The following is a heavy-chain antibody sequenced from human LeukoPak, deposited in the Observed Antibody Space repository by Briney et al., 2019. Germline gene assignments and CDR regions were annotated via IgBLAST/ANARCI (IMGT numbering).Heavy chain of an antibody. J-gene: IGHJ4*02. V-gene: IGHV4-39*01. CDR2: IYYSWST. CDR3: ASGYYDYVWGSYRPLDY. D-gene: IGHD3-16*02. CDR1: GGSISSSSYY. Sequence: SSETLSLTCTVSGGSISSSSYYWGWIRQPPGKGLEWIGSIYYSWSTYYNPSLKSRVTISVDAYKNQVSLKLSSVTAADTAVYYCASGYYDYVWGSYRPLDYWGQGTLVTVSS.